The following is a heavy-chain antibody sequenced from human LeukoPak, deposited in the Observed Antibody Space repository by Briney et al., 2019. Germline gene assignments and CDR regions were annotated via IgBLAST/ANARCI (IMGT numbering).Heavy chain of an antibody. J-gene: IGHJ6*04. CDR2: INNDGKIV. CDR1: GFIFSDYW. CDR3: VRGLGDV. D-gene: IGHD4-11*01. Sequence: GRSLRLSCSASGFIFSDYWKHWVRHAPGKGTVLVSRINNDGKIVSYADYVKGRFTISRDNTKDTVYLQMNSLRAEDTAVYDGVRGLGDVWGKGTSVTVSS. V-gene: IGHV3-74*03.